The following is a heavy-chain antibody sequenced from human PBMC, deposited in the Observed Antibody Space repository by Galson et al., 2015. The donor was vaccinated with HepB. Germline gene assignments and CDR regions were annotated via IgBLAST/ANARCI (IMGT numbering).Heavy chain of an antibody. CDR2: IVVGSGNT. V-gene: IGHV1-58*02. Sequence: SVKVSCKASGGTFSSYAISWVRQAPGQGLEWIGWIVVGSGNTNYAQKFQERVTITRDMSTSTAYMELSSLRSEDTAVYYCAAEIGLRPLDYWGQGTLVTVSS. CDR1: GGTFSSYA. J-gene: IGHJ4*02. D-gene: IGHD3-16*01. CDR3: AAEIGLRPLDY.